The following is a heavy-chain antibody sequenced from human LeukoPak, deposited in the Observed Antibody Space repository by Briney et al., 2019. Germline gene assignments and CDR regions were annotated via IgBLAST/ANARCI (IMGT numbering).Heavy chain of an antibody. CDR1: GFTFSSYS. V-gene: IGHV3-48*04. CDR3: ARGDSSGYYYYYYMDV. J-gene: IGHJ6*03. D-gene: IGHD3-22*01. CDR2: ISSSGSTI. Sequence: SGGSLRLSCAASGFTFSSYSMNWVRQAPGKGLEWVSYISSSGSTIYYADSVKGRFTISRDNAKNSLYLQMNSLRAEDTAVYYCARGDSSGYYYYYYMDVWGKGTTVTISS.